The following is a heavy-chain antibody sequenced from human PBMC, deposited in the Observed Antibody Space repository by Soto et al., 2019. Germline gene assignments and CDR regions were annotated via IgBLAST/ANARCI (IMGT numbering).Heavy chain of an antibody. J-gene: IGHJ6*03. Sequence: ASVKVSCKASGYTFTSYDINWVRQATGQGLEWMGWMNPNSGNTGYAQKFQGRVTMTRNTSISTAYMELSSLRSEDTAVYYCARGSAGSWQDYYYYYMDVWGKGTTVTVSS. V-gene: IGHV1-8*01. D-gene: IGHD6-13*01. CDR3: ARGSAGSWQDYYYYYMDV. CDR1: GYTFTSYD. CDR2: MNPNSGNT.